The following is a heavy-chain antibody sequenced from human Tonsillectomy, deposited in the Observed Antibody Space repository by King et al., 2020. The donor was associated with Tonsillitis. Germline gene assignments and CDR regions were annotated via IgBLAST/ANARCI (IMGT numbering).Heavy chain of an antibody. Sequence: VQLVQSGAEVKKPGASVKVSCKASGYTFNSYGISWVRQAPGQGLEWMGWISGYNGNTNYAQKVQGRITMTTDTSTSTAYMELRSLRSDETAVYYCARGLGIWTGYPMSGNFDYWGQGTLVTVSS. CDR2: ISGYNGNT. D-gene: IGHD3/OR15-3a*01. CDR1: GYTFNSYG. V-gene: IGHV1-18*01. J-gene: IGHJ4*02. CDR3: ARGLGIWTGYPMSGNFDY.